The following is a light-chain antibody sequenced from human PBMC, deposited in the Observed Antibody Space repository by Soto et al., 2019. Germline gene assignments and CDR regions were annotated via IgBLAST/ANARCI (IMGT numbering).Light chain of an antibody. Sequence: EIVLTQSPGTLSLSPGERATLSCRASQSVSSSYLAWYQQKPSQAPRLLIYGASSRATGIPDRFSGGGSGTDFTLTISRLEPEDFAVYYCQQYGSSPLFTFGPGTKVDIK. J-gene: IGKJ3*01. CDR1: QSVSSSY. V-gene: IGKV3-20*01. CDR3: QQYGSSPLFT. CDR2: GAS.